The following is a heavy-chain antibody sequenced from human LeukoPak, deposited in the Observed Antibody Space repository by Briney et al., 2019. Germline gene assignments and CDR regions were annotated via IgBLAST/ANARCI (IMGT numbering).Heavy chain of an antibody. Sequence: PGKSLRLFCAASGFSFGTYAMHWVRQAPGKGLEWVALILYDGSLENTADSVRGRFIISRDNSKNTLFLQMNSLRIEDTAVYYCARGAILGGYNLIDDWGQGTLVTVSS. V-gene: IGHV3-30*04. J-gene: IGHJ4*02. CDR1: GFSFGTYA. D-gene: IGHD1-26*01. CDR3: ARGAILGGYNLIDD. CDR2: ILYDGSLE.